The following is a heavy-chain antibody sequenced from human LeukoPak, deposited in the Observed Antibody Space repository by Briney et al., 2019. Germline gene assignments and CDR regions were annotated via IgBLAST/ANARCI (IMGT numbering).Heavy chain of an antibody. CDR2: IRYDGKTE. V-gene: IGHV3-30*02. CDR3: AKDLNAVVMQYFDS. CDR1: GFPFSSYG. J-gene: IGHJ4*02. D-gene: IGHD2-21*01. Sequence: GGSLRLSCTGSGFPFSSYGMHWVRQTPGRGLEWVAFIRYDGKTEYYADSVKGRFTIAREDSHSTVHLHMKDLRPGDAAVYFCAKDLNAVVMQYFDSWGQATLVSVSS.